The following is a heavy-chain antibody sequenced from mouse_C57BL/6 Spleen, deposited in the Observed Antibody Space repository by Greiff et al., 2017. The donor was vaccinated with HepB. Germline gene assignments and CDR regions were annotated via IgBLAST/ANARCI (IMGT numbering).Heavy chain of an antibody. J-gene: IGHJ2*01. Sequence: VQLQQSGAELVKPGASVKMSCKASGYTFTSYWITWVKQRPGQGLEWIGDIYPGSGSTNYNEKFKSKATLTVDTSSSPAYMQLSSLTSEDSAVYYCARTITAVVGDYWGQGTTLTVSS. D-gene: IGHD1-1*01. CDR2: IYPGSGST. V-gene: IGHV1-55*01. CDR1: GYTFTSYW. CDR3: ARTITAVVGDY.